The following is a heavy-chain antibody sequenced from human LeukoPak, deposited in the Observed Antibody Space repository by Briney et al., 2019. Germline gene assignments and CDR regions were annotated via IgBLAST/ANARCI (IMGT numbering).Heavy chain of an antibody. J-gene: IGHJ4*02. D-gene: IGHD5-12*01. CDR1: GYSLTNYY. CDR2: INPSGGST. CDR3: ARGAPTTRIGAGRFDY. V-gene: IGHV1-46*01. Sequence: ASGKVSCKAFGYSLTNYYVHWVRQAPGQGLEGRGEINPSGGSTSYAQKFQGRITVTRDTYTNTVYMDLSSPRSEDTATYYCARGAPTTRIGAGRFDYWGQGSLLTVAS.